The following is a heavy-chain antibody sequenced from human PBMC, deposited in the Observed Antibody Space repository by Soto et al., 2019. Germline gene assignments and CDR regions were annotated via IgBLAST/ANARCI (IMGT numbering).Heavy chain of an antibody. CDR3: ARQARGSSTDWFDP. CDR1: GGSISSYY. V-gene: IGHV4-59*08. J-gene: IGHJ5*02. D-gene: IGHD3-10*01. Sequence: SETLSLTCTVSGGSISSYYWSWIRQPPGKGLEWIGYIYSSGSTNYNPSLKSRVTISVDTSKNQFSLKLSSVSAADTAVYYCARQARGSSTDWFDPWGQGTLVTVSS. CDR2: IYSSGST.